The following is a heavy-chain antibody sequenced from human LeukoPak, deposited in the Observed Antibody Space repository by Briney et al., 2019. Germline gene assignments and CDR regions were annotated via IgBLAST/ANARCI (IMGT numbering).Heavy chain of an antibody. Sequence: PSETLSLICTVSGGSINSDNFYWSWIRQPAGKGLKWIGRIYTSGNTKYNPSLNSRVTISLDSSKNRFSLDLTSVTAADTAVYYCARVWEGATDAFDIWGQGTMVTVSS. D-gene: IGHD1-26*01. CDR1: GGSINSDNFY. CDR2: IYTSGNT. V-gene: IGHV4-61*02. J-gene: IGHJ3*02. CDR3: ARVWEGATDAFDI.